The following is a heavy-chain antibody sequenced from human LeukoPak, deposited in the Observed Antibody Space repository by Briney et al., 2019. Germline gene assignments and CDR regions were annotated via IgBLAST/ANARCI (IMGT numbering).Heavy chain of an antibody. V-gene: IGHV3-23*01. Sequence: GGSLRLSCTASGFTFSTYAMSWVRQAPGKGLEWVSAISGSGNTYYADSVKGRFTISRDNSKNTLYLQMNSLRAEDTAVYYCAKNQGDFDYWGQGTLVTVSS. CDR2: ISGSGNT. CDR1: GFTFSTYA. D-gene: IGHD1-14*01. CDR3: AKNQGDFDY. J-gene: IGHJ4*02.